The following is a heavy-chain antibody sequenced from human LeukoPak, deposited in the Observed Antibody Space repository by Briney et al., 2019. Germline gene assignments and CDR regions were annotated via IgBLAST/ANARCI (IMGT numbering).Heavy chain of an antibody. CDR2: ISSSSSYI. Sequence: GGSLRLSCAASGFTFSTYGMHWVRQAPGKGLEWVSFISSSSSYIYYADSVKGRFTISRDNAKNSLYLQMNSLRAEDTAVYYCARKNYGGYFAYWGQGTLVTVSS. J-gene: IGHJ4*02. D-gene: IGHD1-7*01. CDR3: ARKNYGGYFAY. CDR1: GFTFSTYG. V-gene: IGHV3-21*01.